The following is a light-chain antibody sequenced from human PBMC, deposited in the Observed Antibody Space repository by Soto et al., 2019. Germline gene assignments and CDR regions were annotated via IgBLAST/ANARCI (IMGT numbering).Light chain of an antibody. V-gene: IGLV1-47*01. CDR3: AAWDDSLRAYV. CDR1: SSNIGKTY. J-gene: IGLJ1*01. CDR2: KND. Sequence: QSVLTQPPSASGTPGQRVTISCSGSSSNIGKTYVYWYQQVPGTAPKLLIYKNDQRPSGVPERFSGSKSGTSASLAISGLRSEDEADYYCAAWDDSLRAYVFGIGTKLTV.